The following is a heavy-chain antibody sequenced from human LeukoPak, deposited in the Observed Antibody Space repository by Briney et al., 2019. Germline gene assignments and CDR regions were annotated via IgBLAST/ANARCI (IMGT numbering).Heavy chain of an antibody. CDR2: ISPDGGNI. J-gene: IGHJ4*02. CDR1: GFIFSSYS. D-gene: IGHD2-2*01. V-gene: IGHV3-64*01. CDR3: AREQPAGSTDC. Sequence: GGSLRLSCAASGFIFSSYSMHWVRQAPGKGLEYVSVISPDGGNIYYTNSVKGRFTISRDNSKNTLYLQMGSLREEDTAVYYCAREQPAGSTDCWGQGTLVTVSS.